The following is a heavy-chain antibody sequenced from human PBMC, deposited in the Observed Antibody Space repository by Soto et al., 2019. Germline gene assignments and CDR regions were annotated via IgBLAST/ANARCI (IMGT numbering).Heavy chain of an antibody. CDR3: ARREIQGPIDY. CDR1: GYSISSSNW. Sequence: QVQLQESGPGLVKPSDTLSLTCAVSGYSISSSNWWGWIRQPPGKGLEWIGYIYYYNPSLKSRVTMSVDTYKNQFSLKLTSVTAVDTAVYYCARREIQGPIDYWGQGTLVTVSS. V-gene: IGHV4-28*01. J-gene: IGHJ4*02. D-gene: IGHD1-26*01. CDR2: IY.